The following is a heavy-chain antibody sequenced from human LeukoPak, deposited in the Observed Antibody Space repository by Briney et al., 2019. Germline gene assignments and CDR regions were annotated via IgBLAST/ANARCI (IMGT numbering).Heavy chain of an antibody. CDR1: GFTFSDYY. J-gene: IGHJ5*02. CDR2: ISSSSSYT. Sequence: GGSLRLSCAASGFTFSDYYMSWIRQAPGKGLEWVSYISSSSSYTNYADSVKGRFTISRDNAKNSLYLQMNSLRAEDTAVYYCARYCSSTSCYSDWFDLWGQGTLVTVSS. D-gene: IGHD2-2*01. V-gene: IGHV3-11*03. CDR3: ARYCSSTSCYSDWFDL.